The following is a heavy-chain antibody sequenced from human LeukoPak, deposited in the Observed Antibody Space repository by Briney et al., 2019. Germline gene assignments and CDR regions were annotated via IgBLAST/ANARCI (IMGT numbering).Heavy chain of an antibody. CDR3: ARRLTQYDCFDP. CDR1: GDSVSNNIAT. CDR2: TYYRSRWGN. Sequence: SQTLSLTCAISGDSVSNNIATWNWVRQSPSRGLEWLGRTYYRSRWGNDYAISVKSRITINPDTSRNQFSLQLNSVTPEDTAVYYCARRLTQYDCFDPWGQGILVTVSS. D-gene: IGHD2-2*01. V-gene: IGHV6-1*01. J-gene: IGHJ5*02.